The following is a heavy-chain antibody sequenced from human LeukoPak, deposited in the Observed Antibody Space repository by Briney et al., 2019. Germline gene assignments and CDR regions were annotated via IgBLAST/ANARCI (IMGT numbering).Heavy chain of an antibody. D-gene: IGHD3-3*01. CDR2: IYHSRST. V-gene: IGHV4-38-2*01. CDR1: GYSISSGYY. J-gene: IGHJ4*02. CDR3: ARRSITIFRVVIKSLGTIDY. Sequence: PSETLSLTCAVSGYSISSGYYWGWIRQPPGKGLEWIGSIYHSRSTYYNPSLKSRVTISVDTSKNQFSLKLSSVTAADTAVYYCARRSITIFRVVIKSLGTIDYWGQGTLVTVSS.